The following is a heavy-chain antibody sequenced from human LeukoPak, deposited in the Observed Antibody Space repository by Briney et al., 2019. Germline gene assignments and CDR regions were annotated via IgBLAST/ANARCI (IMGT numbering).Heavy chain of an antibody. CDR3: ARWGRPNFDY. Sequence: SETLSLTCTVSGGSIRGYSWSWLRQPPGKGLEWIGYISDSGSTYYNPSLKTRITISLDTSKNQFSLKLSSATAADTAVYYCARWGRPNFDYGGQGTLVTVSS. J-gene: IGHJ4*02. V-gene: IGHV4-59*13. D-gene: IGHD7-27*01. CDR1: GGSIRGYS. CDR2: ISDSGST.